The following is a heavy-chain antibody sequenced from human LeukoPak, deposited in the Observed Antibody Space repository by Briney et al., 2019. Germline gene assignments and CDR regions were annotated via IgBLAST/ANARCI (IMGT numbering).Heavy chain of an antibody. J-gene: IGHJ5*02. CDR3: VRVRVHGWQQLVRQYNWFDP. Sequence: SGTLSLTCAVWGGFFSGYYWRWMRQPPWKGLEGVGEINHSGSTKYNPSIKSQVTIYQHPTQNQFSLKLGSVTAADTAVYYCVRVRVHGWQQLVRQYNWFDPWGQGTLVTVSS. D-gene: IGHD6-13*01. V-gene: IGHV4-34*01. CDR1: GGFFSGYY. CDR2: INHSGST.